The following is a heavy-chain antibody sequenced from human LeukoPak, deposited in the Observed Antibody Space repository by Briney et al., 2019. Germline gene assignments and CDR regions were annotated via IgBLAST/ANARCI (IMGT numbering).Heavy chain of an antibody. CDR3: ARVFGAYESRGFDH. Sequence: SETLSLTCTVSGGSIGSYYWSWFRQPPGKGLEWIGYIYYSGSTNYNPSLKSRVTISVDTSKNQFSLKLSSVSAADTAVCYCARVFGAYESRGFDHWGQGTLVTVSS. CDR1: GGSIGSYY. J-gene: IGHJ4*02. CDR2: IYYSGST. V-gene: IGHV4-59*01. D-gene: IGHD3-22*01.